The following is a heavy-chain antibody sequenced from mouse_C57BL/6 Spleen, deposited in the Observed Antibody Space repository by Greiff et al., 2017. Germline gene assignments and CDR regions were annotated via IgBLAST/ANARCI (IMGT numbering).Heavy chain of an antibody. V-gene: IGHV1-80*01. D-gene: IGHD2-5*01. CDR2: IYPGDGDT. CDR3: ARSSNYPYAMDY. Sequence: QVQLKQSGAELVKPGASVKISCKASGYAFSSYWMNWVKQRPGKGLEWIGQIYPGDGDTNYNGKFKGKATLTADKSSSTAYMQLSSLTSEDSAVYFCARSSNYPYAMDYWGQGTSVTVSS. CDR1: GYAFSSYW. J-gene: IGHJ4*01.